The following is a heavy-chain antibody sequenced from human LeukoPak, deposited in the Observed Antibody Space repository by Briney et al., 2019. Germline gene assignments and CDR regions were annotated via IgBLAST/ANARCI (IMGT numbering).Heavy chain of an antibody. J-gene: IGHJ4*02. D-gene: IGHD3-22*01. V-gene: IGHV3-9*03. CDR1: GFTFDDYA. Sequence: GGSLRLSCAASGFTFDDYAMHWVRQAPGKGLEWVSGLSWNSGSIGYADAVKGRFTISRDNDKHSLYLQMNSLRPEDMALYYCVKSIYYDSSGPFDYWGQGTLVTVSS. CDR2: LSWNSGSI. CDR3: VKSIYYDSSGPFDY.